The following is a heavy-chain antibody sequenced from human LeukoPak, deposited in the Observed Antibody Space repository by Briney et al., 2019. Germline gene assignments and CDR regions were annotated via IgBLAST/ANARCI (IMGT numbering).Heavy chain of an antibody. V-gene: IGHV3-9*01. CDR1: GFTFDDYA. CDR2: ISWNSGSI. D-gene: IGHD3-10*01. J-gene: IGHJ1*01. CDR3: AKDSQFVLLSPVFQH. Sequence: GGSLRLSCAASGFTFDDYAMHWVRQAPGKSLEWVSGISWNSGSIGYADSVKGRFTISRDNAKNSLYLQMNSLRAEDTALYYCAKDSQFVLLSPVFQHCGQGTLVTVSS.